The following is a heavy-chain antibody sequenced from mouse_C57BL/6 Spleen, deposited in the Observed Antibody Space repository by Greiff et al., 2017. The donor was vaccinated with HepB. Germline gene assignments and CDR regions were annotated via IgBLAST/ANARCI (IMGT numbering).Heavy chain of an antibody. V-gene: IGHV1-18*01. Sequence: EVKLMESGPELVKPGASVKISCKASGYSFTDYNMNWVKQSNGKSLEWIGVINPNNGGTIYNQKFKGKATLTVDKSSSTAYMELRSLTSEDTAVYYCARWGGGFGFAYWGQGTLVTVSA. CDR3: ARWGGGFGFAY. CDR1: GYSFTDYN. CDR2: INPNNGGT. J-gene: IGHJ3*01.